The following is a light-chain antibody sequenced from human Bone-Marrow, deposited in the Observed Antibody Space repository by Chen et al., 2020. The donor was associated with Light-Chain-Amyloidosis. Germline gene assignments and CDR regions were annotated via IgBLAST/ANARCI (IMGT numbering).Light chain of an antibody. V-gene: IGLV2-14*01. CDR3: SSYTITNTLV. Sequence: QSALPQPASVSGSPGHSIPISCPVTSSDVGGDNHVSSYQQPPDKAPKLMIYEVTNRPSWGPDRFSGAKSENTASPTISGLQTEDEADYFCSSYTITNTLVFGSGTRVTVL. CDR2: EVT. J-gene: IGLJ1*01. CDR1: SSDVGGDNH.